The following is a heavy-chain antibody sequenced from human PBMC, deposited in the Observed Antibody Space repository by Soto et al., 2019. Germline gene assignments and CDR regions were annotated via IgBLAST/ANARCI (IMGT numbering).Heavy chain of an antibody. V-gene: IGHV3-23*01. CDR3: GRLTAA. J-gene: IGHJ4*02. CDR1: GFTFSAYV. Sequence: EVEVLESGGGLVQPGGSLRLSCAASGFTFSAYVMSWVRQAPGKGLEWVSSITSSGGGTYYADSVKGRFTVSRDNSKNTVYLQINAGREETPAIYYCGRLTAAGAQGPLVTASS. D-gene: IGHD6-13*01. CDR2: ITSSGGGT.